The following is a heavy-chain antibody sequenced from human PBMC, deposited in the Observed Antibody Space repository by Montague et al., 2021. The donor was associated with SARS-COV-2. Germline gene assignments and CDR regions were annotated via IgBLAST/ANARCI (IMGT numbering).Heavy chain of an antibody. Sequence: SETLSLTCTVSGDSISSLHYYWGWIRQSPGKGLELMGNVFYRGSTYYHPSLRRRATISVDTSKNQFALRLRSVTAADTAIYYCARRAGVVGDTRFDYWGQGILVPVSS. CDR2: VFYRGST. J-gene: IGHJ4*01. D-gene: IGHD1-26*01. CDR3: ARRAGVVGDTRFDY. CDR1: GDSISSLHYY. V-gene: IGHV4-39*01.